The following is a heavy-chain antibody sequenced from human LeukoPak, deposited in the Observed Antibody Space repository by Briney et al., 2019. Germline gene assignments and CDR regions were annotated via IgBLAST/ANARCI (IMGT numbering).Heavy chain of an antibody. Sequence: GASVKVSCKASGYTFTGYYMHWVRQAPGQGLEWMGWISTYNGNTGYAQKFQGRVTITRNTSISTAYMELSSLRSEDTAVYYCARVLVRGGYYVIGYWGQGTLVTVSS. J-gene: IGHJ4*02. CDR1: GYTFTGYY. D-gene: IGHD3-22*01. CDR3: ARVLVRGGYYVIGY. CDR2: ISTYNGNT. V-gene: IGHV1-8*03.